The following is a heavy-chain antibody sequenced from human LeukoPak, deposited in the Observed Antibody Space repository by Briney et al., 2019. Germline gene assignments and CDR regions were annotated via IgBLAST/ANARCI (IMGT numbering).Heavy chain of an antibody. CDR2: INTNTGNP. J-gene: IGHJ3*02. Sequence: ASVKVSCKASGYTFTSYAMNWVRQGPGQGLEWMGWINTNTGNPTYAQGFTGRFVFSLDTSVSTAYLQISSLKAEDTAVYYCAREGIVGATHAFDIWGQGTMVTVSS. CDR1: GYTFTSYA. CDR3: AREGIVGATHAFDI. D-gene: IGHD1-26*01. V-gene: IGHV7-4-1*02.